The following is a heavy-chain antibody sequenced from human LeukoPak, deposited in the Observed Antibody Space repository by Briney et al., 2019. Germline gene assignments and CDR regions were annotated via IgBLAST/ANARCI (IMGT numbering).Heavy chain of an antibody. CDR1: GGSITSGGYS. D-gene: IGHD3-9*01. CDR2: MYHRGHT. Sequence: SETLSLTCAASGGSITSGGYSWSWIRQPPGKALEWIGYMYHRGHTYYNPSLKSRVTISLDSSKNQFSLKLNSVTAADTAVYYCARSRGVTGYTIRYFDLWGRGALVTVSS. V-gene: IGHV4-30-2*01. J-gene: IGHJ2*01. CDR3: ARSRGVTGYTIRYFDL.